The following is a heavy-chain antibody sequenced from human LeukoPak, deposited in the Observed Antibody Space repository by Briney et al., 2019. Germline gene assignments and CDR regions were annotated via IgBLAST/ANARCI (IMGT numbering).Heavy chain of an antibody. Sequence: PSETLSLTCTVSGGSISSYYWSWIRQPAGKGLEWIGRIYTSGSTNYNPSLKSRVTMSVDTSKNQFSLKLSSVTAADTAVYYCARGVNPACYGSGSYYSEDRYWGQGTLVTVSP. V-gene: IGHV4-4*07. D-gene: IGHD3-10*01. CDR3: ARGVNPACYGSGSYYSEDRY. CDR1: GGSISSYY. CDR2: IYTSGST. J-gene: IGHJ4*02.